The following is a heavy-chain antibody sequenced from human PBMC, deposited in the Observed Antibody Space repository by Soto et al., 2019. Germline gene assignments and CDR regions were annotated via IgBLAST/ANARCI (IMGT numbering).Heavy chain of an antibody. CDR2: ISAYNGNT. D-gene: IGHD2-21*02. CDR3: ARDLAYCGGDCYPIDY. J-gene: IGHJ4*02. Sequence: QVQLVHSGAEVKKPGASVKVSCKASGYTFTSNGISWVRQAPGQGLEWMGWISAYNGNTNYAQKLQGRVTMTTDTSTSTAYMELRSLRSDDTAVYYCARDLAYCGGDCYPIDYWGQGTLVTVSS. V-gene: IGHV1-18*01. CDR1: GYTFTSNG.